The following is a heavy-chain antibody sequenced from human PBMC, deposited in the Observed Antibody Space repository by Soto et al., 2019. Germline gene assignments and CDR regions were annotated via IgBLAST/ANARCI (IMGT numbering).Heavy chain of an antibody. CDR1: GGSISSGGYY. CDR3: ARDPGYSGYGGSDY. CDR2: IYYSGST. D-gene: IGHD5-12*01. Sequence: SETLSLTCTVSGGSISSGGYYWSWIRQHPGKGLEWIGYIYYSGSTYYNPSLKSRVTISVDTSKNQFSLKLSSVTAADTALYYCARDPGYSGYGGSDYWGQGTLVTVS. V-gene: IGHV4-31*03. J-gene: IGHJ4*02.